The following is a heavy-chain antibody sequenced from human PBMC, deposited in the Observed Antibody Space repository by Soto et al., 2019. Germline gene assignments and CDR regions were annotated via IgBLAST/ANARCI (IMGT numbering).Heavy chain of an antibody. CDR2: IRSKAQGGTA. Sequence: GGSLRLSCTASGFTFGDYAMSWVRQAPGKGLEWVGFIRSKAQGGTAQYAASVKGRFIILRDDSKSIAYLQMNSLKTEDAAVYYCTTVPISQGLFAYWGQGTLVTVSS. CDR3: TTVPISQGLFAY. D-gene: IGHD2-21*01. J-gene: IGHJ4*02. V-gene: IGHV3-49*04. CDR1: GFTFGDYA.